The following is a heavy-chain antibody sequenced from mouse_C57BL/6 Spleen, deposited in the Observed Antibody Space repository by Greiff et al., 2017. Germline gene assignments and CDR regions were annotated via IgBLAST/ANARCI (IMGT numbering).Heavy chain of an antibody. Sequence: QVQLQQSGAELARPGASVKLSCKASGYTFTSYGISWVKQRTGQGLEWIGEIYPRSGNTYYNEKFKGKATLTADKSSSTASMELRSLTSEDSAVYFCAREGDYYGSIYYFDYWGQGTTLTVSS. CDR3: AREGDYYGSIYYFDY. CDR2: IYPRSGNT. V-gene: IGHV1-81*01. D-gene: IGHD1-1*01. J-gene: IGHJ2*01. CDR1: GYTFTSYG.